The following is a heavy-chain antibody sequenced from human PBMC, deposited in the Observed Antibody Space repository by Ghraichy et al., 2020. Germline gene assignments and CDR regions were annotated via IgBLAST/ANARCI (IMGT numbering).Heavy chain of an antibody. Sequence: GGSLRLSCAASGFTFSSYAMHWVRQAPGKGLEWVAVISYDGSNKYYADSVKGRFTISRDNSKNTLYLQMNSLRAEDTAVYYCARGYDILTGYPTFFDYWGQGTLVTVSS. CDR2: ISYDGSNK. D-gene: IGHD3-9*01. CDR3: ARGYDILTGYPTFFDY. J-gene: IGHJ4*02. V-gene: IGHV3-30*04. CDR1: GFTFSSYA.